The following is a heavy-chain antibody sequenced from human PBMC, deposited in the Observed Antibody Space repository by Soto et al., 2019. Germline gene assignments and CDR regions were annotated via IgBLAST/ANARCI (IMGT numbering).Heavy chain of an antibody. Sequence: EVQLLESGGGLVQPGGSLRLSCAASGFTFSSYAMSWVRQAPGKGLEWVSAIIDSGGSTYYADSVKGRFTISRDNSKNTLYLQMNSLRADDTALYYCAKDFIMAAAGPIDYWGQGTRVTVSS. J-gene: IGHJ4*02. D-gene: IGHD6-13*01. CDR1: GFTFSSYA. V-gene: IGHV3-23*01. CDR3: AKDFIMAAAGPIDY. CDR2: IIDSGGST.